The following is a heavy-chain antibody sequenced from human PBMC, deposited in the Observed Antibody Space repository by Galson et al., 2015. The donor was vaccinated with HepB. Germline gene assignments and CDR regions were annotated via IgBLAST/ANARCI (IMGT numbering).Heavy chain of an antibody. CDR1: GFTFSSYS. V-gene: IGHV3-33*01. D-gene: IGHD4/OR15-4a*01. Sequence: SLRLSCAASGFTFSSYSMHWVRQAPGKGLEWVAVIWYDGTNKYYADSVKGRFTISRDNSKNTLYLQMNSLRAEDTAVYYCARDSGPTIARYYYAMDVWGQGTTVTVSS. CDR2: IWYDGTNK. J-gene: IGHJ6*02. CDR3: ARDSGPTIARYYYAMDV.